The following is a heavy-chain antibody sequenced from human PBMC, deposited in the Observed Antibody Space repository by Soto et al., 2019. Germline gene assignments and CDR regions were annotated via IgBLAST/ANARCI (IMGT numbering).Heavy chain of an antibody. Sequence: ASVKVSCKACGYTFTSYYMHCVRQAPRQGLEWMGIINPSGGSTSYAQKFQGRVTMTRDTSTSTVYMELSSLRSEDTAVYYCARETYYDYIWGSYRYTVFDYWGQGTLVTVSS. CDR1: GYTFTSYY. CDR2: INPSGGST. CDR3: ARETYYDYIWGSYRYTVFDY. V-gene: IGHV1-46*03. J-gene: IGHJ4*02. D-gene: IGHD3-16*02.